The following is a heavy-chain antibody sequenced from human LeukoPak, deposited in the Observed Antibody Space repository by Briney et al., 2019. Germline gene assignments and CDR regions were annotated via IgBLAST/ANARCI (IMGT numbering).Heavy chain of an antibody. CDR3: TTDDRSIVATIGDYYYVDV. CDR2: IYSGGST. CDR1: GFTVSSNY. D-gene: IGHD5-12*01. J-gene: IGHJ6*03. Sequence: GGSLRLSCAASGFTVSSNYMSWVRQAPGKGLEWVSVIYSGGSTYYADSVKGRFTISRDNSKNTLYLQMNSLRAEDTAVYYCTTDDRSIVATIGDYYYVDVWGKGTTVTVSS. V-gene: IGHV3-53*01.